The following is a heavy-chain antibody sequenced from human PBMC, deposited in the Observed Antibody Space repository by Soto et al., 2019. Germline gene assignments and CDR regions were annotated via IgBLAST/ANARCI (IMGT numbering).Heavy chain of an antibody. J-gene: IGHJ4*02. V-gene: IGHV1-69*13. CDR1: GGTFSSYA. Sequence: GASVKVSCKASGGTFSSYAISWVREAPGQGLEWMGGIIPIFGTANYAQKFQGRVTITADESTSTAYMELSSLRSEDTAVYYCARDPRGSGSYEREWGQGTLVTVSS. CDR3: ARDPRGSGSYERE. CDR2: IIPIFGTA. D-gene: IGHD3-10*01.